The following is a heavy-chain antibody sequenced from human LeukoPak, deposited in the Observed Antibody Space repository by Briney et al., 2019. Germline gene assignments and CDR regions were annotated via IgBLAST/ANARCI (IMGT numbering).Heavy chain of an antibody. CDR1: GFTFSSSA. CDR3: AMGERGTIMGATLDY. J-gene: IGHJ4*02. CDR2: ISNNGGYT. V-gene: IGHV3-23*01. Sequence: GGSLRLSCAASGFTFSSSAMSWVRQAPGKGLEWVSAISNNGGYTYYADSVQGRFTVSRDNSKSTLCLQMNSLRAEDTAVYYCAMGERGTIMGATLDYWGQGTLVAVSS. D-gene: IGHD1-26*01.